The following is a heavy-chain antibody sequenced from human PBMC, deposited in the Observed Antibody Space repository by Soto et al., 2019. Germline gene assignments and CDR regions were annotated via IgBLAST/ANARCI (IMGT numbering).Heavy chain of an antibody. CDR1: GITFSNYA. Sequence: PGGSLTLSCTPSGITFSNYALTWGRQAPGKGRQWIGACVGRYQSKDDADPVQGMYTISRDNAKSTLFLQMNNLRAEDAAMYYCAKLGESLPAASGLYKGVWDQVTTVTIS. V-gene: IGHV3-23*01. J-gene: IGHJ6*02. D-gene: IGHD2-2*01. CDR3: AKLGESLPAASGLYKGV. CDR2: CVGRYQSK.